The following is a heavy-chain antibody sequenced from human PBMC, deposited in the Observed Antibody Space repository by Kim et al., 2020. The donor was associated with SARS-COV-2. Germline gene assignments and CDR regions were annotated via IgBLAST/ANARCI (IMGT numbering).Heavy chain of an antibody. CDR2: ISGSGGGT. Sequence: GGSLRLSCAASGFTFSSYAMSWVRQTPGKGLEWVSAISGSGGGTFYADSVKGQFTISRDNAKNTLSLQMNSLRAEDTAVYYCAKADRQWLDNYMDVWGKG. V-gene: IGHV3-23*01. CDR3: AKADRQWLDNYMDV. D-gene: IGHD6-19*01. J-gene: IGHJ6*03. CDR1: GFTFSSYA.